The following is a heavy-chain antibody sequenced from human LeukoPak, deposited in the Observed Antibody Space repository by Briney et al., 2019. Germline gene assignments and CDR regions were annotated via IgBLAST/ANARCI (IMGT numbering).Heavy chain of an antibody. CDR3: ARGQDAFKTGY. J-gene: IGHJ4*02. CDR1: GGSLSIGYYY. CDR2: IHPSGST. Sequence: SETLSLTCTVPGGSLSIGYYYWTWTRQHPGKGLEWIGYIHPSGSTDYNPSLMSRVTMSLDTSQNQFSLKLTSVTAADTAIYYCARGQDAFKTGYWGQGTLVTVSS. V-gene: IGHV4-31*03. D-gene: IGHD5-24*01.